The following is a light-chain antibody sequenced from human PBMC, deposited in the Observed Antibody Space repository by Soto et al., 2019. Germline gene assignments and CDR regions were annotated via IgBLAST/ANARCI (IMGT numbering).Light chain of an antibody. CDR1: QTISSW. V-gene: IGKV1-5*03. CDR2: KAS. CDR3: QQLSDYPLT. Sequence: DIPLTQSPSTLSGSVGDRVTITCRASQTISSWLAWYQQKPGKAPKLLIYKASTLKSGVPSRFSGSGSGTEFSLTISSLQPEDFATYYCQQLSDYPLTFGGGTKVDIK. J-gene: IGKJ4*01.